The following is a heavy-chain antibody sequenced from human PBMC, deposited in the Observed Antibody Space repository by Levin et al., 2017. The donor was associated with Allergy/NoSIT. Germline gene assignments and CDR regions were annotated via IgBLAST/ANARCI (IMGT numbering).Heavy chain of an antibody. D-gene: IGHD2-2*01. CDR2: ISHSGRS. V-gene: IGHV4-34*01. J-gene: IGHJ5*02. Sequence: SQTLSLTCAVYGGSFSGSYWSWIRQPPGKGLEWIGEISHSGRSNYKPSLKSRVTISVDTSKNQFSLKLSSVTAADTAVYYCAKPGYCSSPSCYWFDPWGQGTLVTVSS. CDR1: GGSFSGSY. CDR3: AKPGYCSSPSCYWFDP.